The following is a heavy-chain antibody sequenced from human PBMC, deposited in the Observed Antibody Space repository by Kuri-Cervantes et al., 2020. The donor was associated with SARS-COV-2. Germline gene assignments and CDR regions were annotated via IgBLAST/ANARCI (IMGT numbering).Heavy chain of an antibody. CDR3: ATEGYSIIIWAFAH. D-gene: IGHD3-22*01. CDR2: FDPEDGET. J-gene: IGHJ3*01. Sequence: ASVKVSCKVSGYTFTELSMHWVRQAPGKGLEWMGGFDPEDGETIYAQKFQGRVSMTEDTSTDTAYMELSSLRSEDTAVYYCATEGYSIIIWAFAHWGQGTKVTVSS. V-gene: IGHV1-24*01. CDR1: GYTFTELS.